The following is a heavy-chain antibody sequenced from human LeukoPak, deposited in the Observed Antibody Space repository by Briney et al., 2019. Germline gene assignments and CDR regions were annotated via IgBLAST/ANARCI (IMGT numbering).Heavy chain of an antibody. CDR3: ARHEPRVTTASFDI. V-gene: IGHV4-59*08. Sequence: PSETLSLTCTVSGGSISSYYWSWIRQPPGKGLEWIGYIYYNGSTNYNPSLKSRVTISVDTSKNQFSLKLSSVTAADTAVYYCARHEPRVTTASFDIWGQGTMVTVSS. J-gene: IGHJ3*02. D-gene: IGHD4-17*01. CDR1: GGSISSYY. CDR2: IYYNGST.